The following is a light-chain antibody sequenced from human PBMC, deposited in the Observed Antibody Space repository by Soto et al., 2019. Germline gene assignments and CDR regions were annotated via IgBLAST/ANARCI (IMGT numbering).Light chain of an antibody. CDR2: DVS. Sequence: QSALTQPASVSGSPGQSITISCTGTSSDVGGYNFVSWFQQHPGKAPKLMIYDVSYRPSGASNRFSGSKSGNTASLTISGLQAEDEADYYCSSYTSSGTLVVFGGGTKLTVL. CDR3: SSYTSSGTLVV. V-gene: IGLV2-14*01. CDR1: SSDVGGYNF. J-gene: IGLJ2*01.